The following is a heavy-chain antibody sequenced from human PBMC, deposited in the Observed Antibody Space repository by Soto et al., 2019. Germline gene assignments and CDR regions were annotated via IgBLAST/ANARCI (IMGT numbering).Heavy chain of an antibody. CDR1: GFTFSSYG. J-gene: IGHJ3*02. Sequence: PGGSLRLSCAASGFTFSSYGMHWVRQAPGKGLEWVAVISYDGSNKYYADSVKGRFTISRDNSKNTLYLQMNSLRAEDTAVYYCAKDRGIAARLWAAFDIWGQGTMVTVSS. CDR3: AKDRGIAARLWAAFDI. D-gene: IGHD6-6*01. V-gene: IGHV3-30*18. CDR2: ISYDGSNK.